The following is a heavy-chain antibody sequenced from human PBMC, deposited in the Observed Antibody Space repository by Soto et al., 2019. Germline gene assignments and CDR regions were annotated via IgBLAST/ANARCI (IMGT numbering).Heavy chain of an antibody. CDR1: GASTRGSGDY. Sequence: TLTRTCTLSGASTRGSGDYWSGVRQHPGKGLEWIGYIYYSGSTYYNPSLKSRVTISVDTSKNQFSLKLSSVTVADTAVYYCARALTGTTIGYYFDYWGQGTLVTVSS. J-gene: IGHJ4*02. CDR2: IYYSGST. CDR3: ARALTGTTIGYYFDY. V-gene: IGHV4-31*03. D-gene: IGHD1-7*01.